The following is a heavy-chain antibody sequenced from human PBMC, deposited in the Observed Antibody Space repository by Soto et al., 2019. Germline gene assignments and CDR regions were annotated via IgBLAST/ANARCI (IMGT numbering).Heavy chain of an antibody. D-gene: IGHD1-26*01. V-gene: IGHV3-30-3*01. CDR1: GFTFSSYA. J-gene: IGHJ6*02. CDR3: ARGALILYYYYGMDV. Sequence: QVQLVESGGGVVQPGRSLRLSCAASGFTFSSYAMHWVRQAPGKGLEWVAVISYDGSNKYYADSVKGRFTISRGNSKNTLYLQMNSLRAEDTAVYYCARGALILYYYYGMDVWGQGTTVTVSS. CDR2: ISYDGSNK.